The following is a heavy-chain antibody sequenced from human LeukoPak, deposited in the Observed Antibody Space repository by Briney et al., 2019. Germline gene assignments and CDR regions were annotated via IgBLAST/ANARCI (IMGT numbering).Heavy chain of an antibody. V-gene: IGHV3-21*06. CDR1: GFTFSNYS. Sequence: GGSLRLSCAASGFTFSNYSMNWVRQAPGKGLEWVSFVTRSSSYIYYADSVKGRFTMSRGNAKNSLYLQMNSLRVEDTAVYYCARSGSGSCFEDYWGQGTLVTVSS. J-gene: IGHJ4*02. D-gene: IGHD3-10*01. CDR3: ARSGSGSCFEDY. CDR2: VTRSSSYI.